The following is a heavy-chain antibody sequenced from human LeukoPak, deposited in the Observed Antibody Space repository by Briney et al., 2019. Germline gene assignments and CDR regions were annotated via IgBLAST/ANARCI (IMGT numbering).Heavy chain of an antibody. V-gene: IGHV3-33*01. D-gene: IGHD6-19*01. CDR1: GFNFGTHA. CDR2: IWRGGNYK. J-gene: IGHJ5*02. CDR3: VIDPPDSGWAFWS. Sequence: GGSLRLSCSASGFNFGTHAMHWVRRAPGKGLEWVAMIWRGGNYKFYADSVKGRFTISRDDSRSDLSLQMDSLRVEDTALYHCVIDPPDSGWAFWSWGQGALVTVSS.